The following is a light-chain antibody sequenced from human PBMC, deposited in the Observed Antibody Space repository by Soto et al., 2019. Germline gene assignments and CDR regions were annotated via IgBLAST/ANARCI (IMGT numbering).Light chain of an antibody. Sequence: DIVFMHAPGALSLYTGERATLSCRASQSVSSSYFAWYQQRFGQAPRLLIYGASSRATGIPDRFSGSGSGTDFTLTISRLEPEDFAVYYCQQYGSSSWTFGQGTKVDIK. CDR2: GAS. CDR1: QSVSSSY. J-gene: IGKJ1*01. V-gene: IGKV3-20*01. CDR3: QQYGSSSWT.